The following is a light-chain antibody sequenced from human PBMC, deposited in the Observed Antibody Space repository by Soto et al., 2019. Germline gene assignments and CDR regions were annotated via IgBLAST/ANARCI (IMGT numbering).Light chain of an antibody. CDR3: QHYNNWPHT. CDR1: ESVSSH. J-gene: IGKJ2*01. V-gene: IGKV3-15*01. Sequence: ERVMTQSPATLSVSPGERATLSCRASESVSSHLAWYQQKPGLAPRLLIYGASTRATGVPARFIGSGTGTEFTLTISSLQSEDFAIYYCQHYNNWPHTFGQGTKVDIK. CDR2: GAS.